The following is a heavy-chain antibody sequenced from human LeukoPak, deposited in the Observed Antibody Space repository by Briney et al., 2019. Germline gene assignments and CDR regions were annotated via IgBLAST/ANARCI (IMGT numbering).Heavy chain of an antibody. CDR3: SREDGAFSPFGY. D-gene: IGHD5-24*01. Sequence: PSETLSLTCTVSGGSISSSGYYWGWIRQPPGQGLEWIGEISLTGLTHYNPSLESRVTVSLDKSKNQLSLNLTSVTAADTAVYYCSREDGAFSPFGYWGQGTLVTVLS. V-gene: IGHV4-39*07. J-gene: IGHJ4*02. CDR1: GGSISSSGYY. CDR2: ISLTGLT.